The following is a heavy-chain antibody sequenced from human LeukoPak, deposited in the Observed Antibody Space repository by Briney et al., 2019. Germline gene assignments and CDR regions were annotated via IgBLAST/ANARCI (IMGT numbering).Heavy chain of an antibody. Sequence: GGSLRLSCAASGFTFSNYAMSWVRQAPGKGLECVSAIRSNRVTTYDADSVKGRFTISRDNSKNTLYLEMKSLRADDTAVYYCARVQLSAEGGELDPWGQGTLVIVSS. J-gene: IGHJ5*02. V-gene: IGHV3-23*01. D-gene: IGHD1-1*01. CDR3: ARVQLSAEGGELDP. CDR1: GFTFSNYA. CDR2: IRSNRVTT.